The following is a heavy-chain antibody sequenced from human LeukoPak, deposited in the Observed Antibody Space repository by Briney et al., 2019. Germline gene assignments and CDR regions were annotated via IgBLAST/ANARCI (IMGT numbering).Heavy chain of an antibody. D-gene: IGHD1-26*01. J-gene: IGHJ3*02. CDR2: IGTAGDT. Sequence: GGSLRLSCAASGFTFSSYDMHWVRQATGKGLEWVSAIGTAGDTYYPGSVKGRFTISRENAKNSLYLQMNSLRAGDTAVYYCARALSELLGYAFDIWGQGTMVTVPS. CDR1: GFTFSSYD. V-gene: IGHV3-13*01. CDR3: ARALSELLGYAFDI.